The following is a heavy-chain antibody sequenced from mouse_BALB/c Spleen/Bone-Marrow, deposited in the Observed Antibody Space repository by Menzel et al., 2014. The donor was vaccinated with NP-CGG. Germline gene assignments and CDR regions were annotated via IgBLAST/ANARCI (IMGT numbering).Heavy chain of an antibody. CDR1: GYTFHSYW. V-gene: IGHV1-69*02. D-gene: IGHD2-3*01. CDR2: IYPSDNYT. J-gene: IGHJ2*01. Sequence: EQLQQSGAELVRPGASVKLSCKTSGYTFHSYWLNWVTQRPGQGLEWTGNIYPSDNYTNYNHKFKDKATLTVDISSTTAYMQLSSATSEDSAVYYCTRTYEYFDYWGQGTTRTVSS. CDR3: TRTYEYFDY.